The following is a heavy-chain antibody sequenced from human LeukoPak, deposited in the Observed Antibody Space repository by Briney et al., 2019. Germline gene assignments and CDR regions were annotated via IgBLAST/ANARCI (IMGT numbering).Heavy chain of an antibody. CDR2: IYYSGST. V-gene: IGHV4-59*01. Sequence: SETLSLTCTVSGGSISIYYWSWIRQPPGKGLEWSGDIYYSGSTNYNPSLKSRVTISVDTSKSQFSLKLSSVTAADTAVYYCARDYYHYGDYWEWYFDRWGRGTLVTVSS. J-gene: IGHJ2*01. CDR3: ARDYYHYGDYWEWYFDR. CDR1: GGSISIYY. D-gene: IGHD4-17*01.